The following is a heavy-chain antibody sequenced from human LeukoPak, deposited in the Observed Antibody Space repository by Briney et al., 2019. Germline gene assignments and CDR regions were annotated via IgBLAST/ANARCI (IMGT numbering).Heavy chain of an antibody. CDR2: ISYDGNDK. J-gene: IGHJ4*02. V-gene: IGHV3-30*03. Sequence: GGSLRLSCAATGFAFNYYVMHWVRQAPGKGLEWVALISYDGNDKYYADSVKGRFTISRDNSKNSLYLQMNSLRAEDTAVYYCARGGGYCGGDCYGIDYWGQGTLVTVSS. D-gene: IGHD2-21*01. CDR3: ARGGGYCGGDCYGIDY. CDR1: GFAFNYYV.